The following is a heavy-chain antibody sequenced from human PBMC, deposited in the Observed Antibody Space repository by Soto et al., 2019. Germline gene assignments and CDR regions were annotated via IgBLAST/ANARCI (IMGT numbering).Heavy chain of an antibody. CDR2: IYYSGST. V-gene: IGHV4-39*01. J-gene: IGHJ4*02. CDR3: ASRYYDFWSGYYGRLDY. Sequence: KPSETLSLTCTVSGGSISSSSYYWGWIRQPPGKGLEWIGSIYYSGSTYYNPSLKSRVTISVDTSKNQFSLKLSSVTAADTAVYYCASRYYDFWSGYYGRLDYWGQGTLVTVS. CDR1: GGSISSSSYY. D-gene: IGHD3-3*01.